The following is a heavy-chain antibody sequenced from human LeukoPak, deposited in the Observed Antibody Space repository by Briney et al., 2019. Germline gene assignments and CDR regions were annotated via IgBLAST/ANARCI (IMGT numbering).Heavy chain of an antibody. CDR2: MNPNSGNT. V-gene: IGHV1-8*02. J-gene: IGHJ4*02. D-gene: IGHD6-19*01. Sequence: ASVKLSCTASVYTVTIYNINWVRHATRQGLERMVWMNPNSGNTGYTQNLQGKITMTRKTSITTAYMELSSLRSEATAVYSCARAHSSGWYVAPFVDFDYWGQGTLVTVSS. CDR1: VYTVTIYN. CDR3: ARAHSSGWYVAPFVDFDY.